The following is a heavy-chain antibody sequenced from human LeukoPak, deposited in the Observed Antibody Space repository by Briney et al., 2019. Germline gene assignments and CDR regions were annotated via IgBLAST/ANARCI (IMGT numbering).Heavy chain of an antibody. D-gene: IGHD3-3*01. CDR3: ARHGHYDFWSGYQPDYYYYYMDV. J-gene: IGHJ6*03. V-gene: IGHV4-59*08. CDR2: IYYSGST. CDR1: GGSISSYY. Sequence: SETLSLTCTVSGGSISSYYWSWIRQPPQKGLEWIGYIYYSGSTNYNPSLKSRVTISVDTSKNQFSLKLSSVTAADTAVYYCARHGHYDFWSGYQPDYYYYYMDVWGKGTTVTVSS.